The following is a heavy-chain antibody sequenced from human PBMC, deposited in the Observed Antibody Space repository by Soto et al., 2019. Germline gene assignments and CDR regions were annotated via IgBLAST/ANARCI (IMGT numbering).Heavy chain of an antibody. CDR2: IRGKANNYAT. J-gene: IGHJ6*02. CDR1: GFTFSVSA. V-gene: IGHV3-73*02. Sequence: EVQLVQSGGGLVQPGASLTLSCAASGFTFSVSAIHWVRQVSGKGLEWVGRIRGKANNYATVYAASVKGRFTFSRDDSEKAAYLQMNSLTTEDTAVYYCTSWIAYGMDVWGQGTTVTVSS. CDR3: TSWIAYGMDV. D-gene: IGHD2-2*03.